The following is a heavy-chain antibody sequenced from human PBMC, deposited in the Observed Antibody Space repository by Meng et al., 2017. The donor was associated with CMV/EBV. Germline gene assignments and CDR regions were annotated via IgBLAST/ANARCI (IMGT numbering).Heavy chain of an antibody. CDR1: GGTFSSYA. V-gene: IGHV1-69*10. CDR2: ILPILGIA. Sequence: SVNVSCKASGGTFSSYAISWVRQAPGQGLEWMGGILPILGIANYAQKFQGRVTITANKSTSTDYIGLSSLRSEDTSVYYCARDERAHQSYFDYWGQGTLVTVSS. CDR3: ARDERAHQSYFDY. D-gene: IGHD1-1*01. J-gene: IGHJ4*02.